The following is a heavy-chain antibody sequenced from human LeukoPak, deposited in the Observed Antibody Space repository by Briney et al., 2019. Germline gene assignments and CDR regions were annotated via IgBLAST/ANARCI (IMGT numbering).Heavy chain of an antibody. Sequence: AAVKVSCMASVYTFTGYFLHWVRQAPGQGGEWMGRINLNSGGTNYAQKFQGRVTMTRDTSISTAYMGLSRLRFDDTAVYYCASPTYAGEDYFDYWGEGTLVTVSS. V-gene: IGHV1-2*06. CDR2: INLNSGGT. J-gene: IGHJ4*02. D-gene: IGHD2-2*01. CDR3: ASPTYAGEDYFDY. CDR1: VYTFTGYF.